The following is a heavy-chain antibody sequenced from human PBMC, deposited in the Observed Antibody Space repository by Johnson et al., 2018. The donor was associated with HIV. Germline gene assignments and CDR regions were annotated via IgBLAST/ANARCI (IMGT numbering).Heavy chain of an antibody. J-gene: IGHJ3*01. Sequence: QVQLVESGGGVVQPGRSLRLSCAASEFSFSTYAMHWVRQAPGKGLAWVAVIWYDGSNKNYADSVKGRFTISRDNSKNAMSLQMNSLRAEDTAVYYCARDYNGAFDVWGQGTLVTVSS. CDR1: EFSFSTYA. D-gene: IGHD4-11*01. V-gene: IGHV3-33*03. CDR3: ARDYNGAFDV. CDR2: IWYDGSNK.